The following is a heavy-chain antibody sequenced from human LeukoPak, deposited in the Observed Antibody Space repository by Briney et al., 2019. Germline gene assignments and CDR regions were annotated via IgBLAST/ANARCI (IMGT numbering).Heavy chain of an antibody. V-gene: IGHV1-8*01. J-gene: IGHJ5*02. Sequence: ASVKVSCKASGYTFTSYDINWVRQATGQGLEWMGWMNPNSGNTGYAQKFQGRVTMTRNTSISTAYMELGSLRSEDTAVYYCARVGILRLGELNWFDPWGQGTLVTVSS. CDR2: MNPNSGNT. CDR3: ARVGILRLGELNWFDP. CDR1: GYTFTSYD. D-gene: IGHD3-16*01.